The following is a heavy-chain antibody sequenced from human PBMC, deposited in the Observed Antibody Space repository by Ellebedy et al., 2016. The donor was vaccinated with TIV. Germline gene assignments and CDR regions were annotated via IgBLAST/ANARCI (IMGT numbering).Heavy chain of an antibody. Sequence: SETLSLXXTVSGYSISSGYYWSWIRQPPGKGLEWIGYIYYSGSTYYNPSLKSRVTISVDTSKNQFSLKLSSVTAADTAVYYCAMSAAPWYYGMDVWGQGTTVTVSS. D-gene: IGHD6-13*01. CDR2: IYYSGST. CDR3: AMSAAPWYYGMDV. V-gene: IGHV4-30-4*01. CDR1: GYSISSGYY. J-gene: IGHJ6*02.